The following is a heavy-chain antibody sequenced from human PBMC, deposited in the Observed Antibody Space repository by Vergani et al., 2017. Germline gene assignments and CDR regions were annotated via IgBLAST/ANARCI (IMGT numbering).Heavy chain of an antibody. D-gene: IGHD6-13*01. V-gene: IGHV4-38-2*01. CDR3: ARKGIAAAGTPYYFDY. CDR2: IYHSGST. CDR1: GYSISSGYY. Sequence: QVQLQESGPGLVKPSETLSLTCAVSGYSISSGYYWGWIRQPPGKGLELIGSIYHSGSTYYNPSRKSRVTISVDTSKNQFSLKLSSVTAADTAVYYCARKGIAAAGTPYYFDYWGQGTLVTVSS. J-gene: IGHJ4*02.